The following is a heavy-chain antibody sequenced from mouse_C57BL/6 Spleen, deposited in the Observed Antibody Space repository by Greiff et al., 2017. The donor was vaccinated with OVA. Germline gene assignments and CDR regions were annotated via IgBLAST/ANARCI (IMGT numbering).Heavy chain of an antibody. CDR1: GYTFTSYG. Sequence: VQLQQSGAELARPGASVKLSCKASGYTFTSYGISWVKQRTGQGLEWIGEIYPRSGNTYYNEKFKGKATLTADKSSSTAYMELRSLTSEDSAVYFCARRGYDYDGFDYWGQGTTLTVSS. V-gene: IGHV1-81*01. CDR3: ARRGYDYDGFDY. D-gene: IGHD2-4*01. J-gene: IGHJ2*01. CDR2: IYPRSGNT.